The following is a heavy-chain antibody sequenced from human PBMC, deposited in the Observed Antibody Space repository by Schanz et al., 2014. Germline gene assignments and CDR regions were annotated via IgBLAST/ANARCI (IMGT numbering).Heavy chain of an antibody. Sequence: QILLVQPGAEVKKPGASVKVSCKASGYTFTSHGISWVRQAPGQGLEWVGWISPYTGNTHYFDKMEGRVTMTTDTSTSTAYMELRSLRSDDTAVYYCARDPSFSMVRGVIIDSYYYGMDVWGQGTTVTVSS. D-gene: IGHD3-10*01. CDR3: ARDPSFSMVRGVIIDSYYYGMDV. V-gene: IGHV1-18*01. CDR1: GYTFTSHG. CDR2: ISPYTGNT. J-gene: IGHJ6*02.